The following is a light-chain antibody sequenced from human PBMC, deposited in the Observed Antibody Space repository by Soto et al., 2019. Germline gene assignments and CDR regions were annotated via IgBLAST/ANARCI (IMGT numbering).Light chain of an antibody. Sequence: QSALTQPASVSGSAGQSITISCTGTSSDVGSYNLVSWYQQHPGKAPKLMIYEVTKRPSGVSNRLSGSKSGNTASLPISGLQAEDEADYYCASFAVVDTVVFGGGTKLTVL. CDR3: ASFAVVDTVV. V-gene: IGLV2-23*02. J-gene: IGLJ2*01. CDR2: EVT. CDR1: SSDVGSYNL.